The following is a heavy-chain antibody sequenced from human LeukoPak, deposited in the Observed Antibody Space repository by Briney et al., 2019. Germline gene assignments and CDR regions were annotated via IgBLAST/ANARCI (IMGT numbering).Heavy chain of an antibody. V-gene: IGHV4-39*01. CDR1: GGSISSSSYY. CDR2: IYYSGST. Sequence: RSSETLSLTCTVSGGSISSSSYYWGWIRQPPGKRLKWIGSIYYSGSTYYNPSLKSRVTISVDTSKNQFSLKLSSVTAADTAVYYCASGWELHYWGQGTLVTVSS. CDR3: ASGWELHY. J-gene: IGHJ4*02. D-gene: IGHD1-26*01.